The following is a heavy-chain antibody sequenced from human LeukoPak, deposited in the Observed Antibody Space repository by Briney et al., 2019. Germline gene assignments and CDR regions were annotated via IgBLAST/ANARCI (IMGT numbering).Heavy chain of an antibody. Sequence: ASVKVSCKSFGYTFADYNMHWVRQVPGQRLEWMGWIDRKNGDTKYAQKFQGRVTMTRGTSKSTAYMVLRGLTSDDTAIYYCARGDMYFQDSTYRSFDHWGQGTLVTVSS. CDR3: ARGDMYFQDSTYRSFDH. V-gene: IGHV1-2*02. CDR2: IDRKNGDT. CDR1: GYTFADYN. D-gene: IGHD2/OR15-2a*01. J-gene: IGHJ4*02.